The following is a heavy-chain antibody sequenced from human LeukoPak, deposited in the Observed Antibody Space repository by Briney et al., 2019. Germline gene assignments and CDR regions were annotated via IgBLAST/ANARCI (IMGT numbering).Heavy chain of an antibody. D-gene: IGHD6-13*01. Sequence: GGSLRLSCAASGFTFSSYAMSWVRQAPGKGLEWDSAISGSGGSTYYADSVKGRFTISRDNSKNTLYLQMNSLRAEDTAVYYCAKDPKKQQPYYYMDVWGKGTTVTVSS. CDR3: AKDPKKQQPYYYMDV. CDR1: GFTFSSYA. J-gene: IGHJ6*03. CDR2: ISGSGGST. V-gene: IGHV3-23*01.